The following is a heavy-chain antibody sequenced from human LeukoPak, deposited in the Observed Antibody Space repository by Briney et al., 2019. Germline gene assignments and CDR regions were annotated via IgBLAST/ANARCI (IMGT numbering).Heavy chain of an antibody. V-gene: IGHV4-31*03. CDR3: ARGYEVRGVITFGYYYGMDV. D-gene: IGHD3-10*01. Sequence: SETLSLTCTVSGGSISSGGYYWSWIRQHPGKGLEWIGYIYYSGSTYYNPSLKSRVTISVDTSKNQFSLKLSSVTAADTAVYYCARGYEVRGVITFGYYYGMDVWGQGTTVTVSS. CDR1: GGSISSGGYY. CDR2: IYYSGST. J-gene: IGHJ6*02.